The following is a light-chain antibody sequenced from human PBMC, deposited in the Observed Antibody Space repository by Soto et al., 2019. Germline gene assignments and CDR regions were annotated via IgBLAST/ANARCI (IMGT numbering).Light chain of an antibody. CDR1: QNIRGW. CDR3: QQYNSYSWT. J-gene: IGKJ1*01. Sequence: DIRMTQSPSTLSTSVGDRVTITCRASQNIRGWLAWYQQKPGKAPKLLIYDASTLESGVPSRFSGSGSGTEFTLTISSLQPDDFATYYCQQYNSYSWTFGQGTTVVIK. V-gene: IGKV1-5*01. CDR2: DAS.